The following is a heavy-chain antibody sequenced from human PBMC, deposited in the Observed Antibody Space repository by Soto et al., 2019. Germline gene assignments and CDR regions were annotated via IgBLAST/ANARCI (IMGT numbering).Heavy chain of an antibody. D-gene: IGHD3-3*01. J-gene: IGHJ6*02. V-gene: IGHV1-18*04. CDR3: VRDRNYGFWSGYYIVSYYGMDV. CDR2: ISAYNGNT. Sequence: ASVKVSCKASGYTFTSYGISWVRQAPGQGLEWMGWISAYNGNTNYAQKLQGRVTMTTDTSTSTAYMELRSLRSDDTAVYYCVRDRNYGFWSGYYIVSYYGMDVWGQGTTVTVSS. CDR1: GYTFTSYG.